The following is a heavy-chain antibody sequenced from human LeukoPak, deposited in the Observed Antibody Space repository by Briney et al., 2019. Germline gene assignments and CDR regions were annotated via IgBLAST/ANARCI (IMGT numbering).Heavy chain of an antibody. CDR3: ARVGSSSWYIERTDY. J-gene: IGHJ4*02. CDR2: IYHSGST. D-gene: IGHD6-13*01. CDR1: GGSISSSNW. Sequence: SETLSLTCAVSGGSISSSNWWSWVRQPPGKGLEWIGEIYHSGSTNYNPSLKGRVTISVDKSKNQFSLKLSSVTAADTAVYYCARVGSSSWYIERTDYWGQGTLVTVSS. V-gene: IGHV4-4*02.